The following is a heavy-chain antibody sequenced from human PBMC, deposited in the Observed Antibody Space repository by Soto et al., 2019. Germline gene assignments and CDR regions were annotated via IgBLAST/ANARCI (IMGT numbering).Heavy chain of an antibody. D-gene: IGHD1-1*01. CDR3: ARADWNDFYYYYGMDV. J-gene: IGHJ6*02. Sequence: QVQLVAAGGGVVQPGRSLRLSCAASGFTFRSYAMHWVRQAPGKGLEWVAVISYDRSNKYYADSVKGRFTISRDNSQNTMYLQMNSLRAEDTAVYYCARADWNDFYYYYGMDVCVQGTTVTVSS. V-gene: IGHV3-30-3*01. CDR1: GFTFRSYA. CDR2: ISYDRSNK.